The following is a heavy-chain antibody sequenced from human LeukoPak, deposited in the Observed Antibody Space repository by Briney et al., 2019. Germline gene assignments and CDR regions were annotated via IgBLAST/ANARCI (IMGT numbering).Heavy chain of an antibody. D-gene: IGHD2-2*01. CDR2: ISGSGGST. V-gene: IGHV3-23*01. J-gene: IGHJ4*02. CDR1: GFPFSSYG. Sequence: GGSLRLSCAASGFPFSSYGMHWVRPAPGRGLEWVSAISGSGGSTYYADSVKGRFTISRDNSKNTLYLQMNSLRAEDTAVYYCAKSRYCSSTSCLYYFDYWGQGTLVTVSS. CDR3: AKSRYCSSTSCLYYFDY.